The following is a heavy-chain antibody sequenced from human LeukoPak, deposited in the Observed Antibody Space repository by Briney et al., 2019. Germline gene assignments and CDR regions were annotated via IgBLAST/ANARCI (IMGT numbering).Heavy chain of an antibody. Sequence: KPSETLSLTCTVSGGSISSYYWRWIRQPAGKGLEWIGRIYTSGSTNYNPSLKSRVTMSVDTSKNQFSLKLSSVTAADTAVYYCARDECSSTSCYFRAAHWYFDLWGRGTLVTVSS. J-gene: IGHJ2*01. CDR2: IYTSGST. CDR3: ARDECSSTSCYFRAAHWYFDL. V-gene: IGHV4-4*07. CDR1: GGSISSYY. D-gene: IGHD2-2*01.